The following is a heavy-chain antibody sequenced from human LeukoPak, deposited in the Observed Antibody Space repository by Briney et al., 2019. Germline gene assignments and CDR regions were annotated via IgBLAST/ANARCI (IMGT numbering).Heavy chain of an antibody. CDR3: ARDVSRAYFDESGYTFDY. Sequence: GGSLRLSCAASGFTFSSYAMHWVRQAPGKGLEWVAVISYDGSNKYYADSVKGRFTISRDNSKNTLYLQMNSLRAEDTAVYYCARDVSRAYFDESGYTFDYWGQGTLVTVSS. CDR2: ISYDGSNK. D-gene: IGHD3-22*01. J-gene: IGHJ4*02. CDR1: GFTFSSYA. V-gene: IGHV3-30-3*01.